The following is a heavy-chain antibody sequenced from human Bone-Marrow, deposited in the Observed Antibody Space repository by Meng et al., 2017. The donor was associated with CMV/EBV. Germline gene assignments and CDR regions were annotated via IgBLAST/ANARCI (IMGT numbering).Heavy chain of an antibody. D-gene: IGHD3-3*01. Sequence: SVSSGSYYWSWIRQPPGKGLEWIGYIYYSGSTNYNPSLKSRVTISVDTSKNQFSLKLSSVTAADTAVYYCAREERVTIFGVVNWFDPWGQGTLVTVSS. V-gene: IGHV4-61*01. J-gene: IGHJ5*02. CDR3: AREERVTIFGVVNWFDP. CDR2: IYYSGST. CDR1: SVSSGSYY.